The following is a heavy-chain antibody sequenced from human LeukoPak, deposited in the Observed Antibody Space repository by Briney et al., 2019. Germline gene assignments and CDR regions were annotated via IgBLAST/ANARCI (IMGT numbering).Heavy chain of an antibody. Sequence: ASVKVSCKASGYTFTSYDIHWVRQATRQGLEWMGWINPNSGGTNYAQKFQGRVTMTRDTSISTAYMELSRLRSDDTAVYYCARDYDGVVTANFDYWGQGTLVTVSS. D-gene: IGHD2-21*02. CDR3: ARDYDGVVTANFDY. CDR1: GYTFTSYD. J-gene: IGHJ4*02. V-gene: IGHV1-2*02. CDR2: INPNSGGT.